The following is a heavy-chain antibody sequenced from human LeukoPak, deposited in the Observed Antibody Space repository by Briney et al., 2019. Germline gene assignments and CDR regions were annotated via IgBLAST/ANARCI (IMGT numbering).Heavy chain of an antibody. V-gene: IGHV4-59*08. CDR1: GGSISSSY. CDR2: IYYSGST. D-gene: IGHD3-22*01. CDR3: ARATYYYDSSGYRNWFDP. Sequence: SETLSLTCTVSGGSISSSYWSWIRQPPGQRLEWIGYIYYSGSTNYNPSLKSRVTISVDTSKNQFSLKLSSVTAADTAVYYCARATYYYDSSGYRNWFDPWGQGTLVTVSS. J-gene: IGHJ5*02.